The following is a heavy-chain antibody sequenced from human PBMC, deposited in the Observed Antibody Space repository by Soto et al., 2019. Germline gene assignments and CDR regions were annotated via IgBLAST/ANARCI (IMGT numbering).Heavy chain of an antibody. CDR1: GGTFSSYT. D-gene: IGHD2-2*01. CDR3: VRGSRVVPAAMYGDDVFDI. CDR2: IIPILGIA. Sequence: SVKVSCKASGGTFSSYTISWVRQAPGQGLEWMGRIIPILGIANYAQKFQGRVTITADKSTSTAYMEMSSLSSEDTAVYYCVRGSRVVPAAMYGDDVFDIWGQGTMVTVSS. J-gene: IGHJ3*02. V-gene: IGHV1-69*02.